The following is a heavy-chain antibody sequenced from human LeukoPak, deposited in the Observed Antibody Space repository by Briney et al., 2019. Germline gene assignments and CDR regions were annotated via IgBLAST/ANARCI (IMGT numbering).Heavy chain of an antibody. CDR2: IIPILGIA. Sequence: AASVKVSCKASGGTFSNYAISWVRQAPGQGLEWVGRIIPILGIADYAQKFQGRVTITADKSASTAYMELSSLRSEDTAVYYCAKVGMTATTNWFDPWGQGTLVTVSS. CDR3: AKVGMTATTNWFDP. V-gene: IGHV1-69*04. D-gene: IGHD2-21*02. CDR1: GGTFSNYA. J-gene: IGHJ5*02.